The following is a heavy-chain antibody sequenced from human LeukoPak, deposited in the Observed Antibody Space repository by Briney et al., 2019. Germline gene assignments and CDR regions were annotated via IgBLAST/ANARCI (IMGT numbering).Heavy chain of an antibody. CDR3: ARQADRDDSSGYYGYYFDY. D-gene: IGHD3-22*01. CDR2: IYPGDSNT. Sequence: GESLKISCKGSGYSFTSYWIGWVRQMPGKGLEWMGIIYPGDSNTKYSPSVQGQVTISVDKSISTAYLQWSSLKASDTAMYYCARQADRDDSSGYYGYYFDYWGQGTLVTVSS. V-gene: IGHV5-51*01. CDR1: GYSFTSYW. J-gene: IGHJ4*02.